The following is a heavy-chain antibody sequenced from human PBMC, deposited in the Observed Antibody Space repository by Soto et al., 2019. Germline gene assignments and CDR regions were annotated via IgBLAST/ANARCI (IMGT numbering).Heavy chain of an antibody. V-gene: IGHV4-39*01. D-gene: IGHD6-19*01. Sequence: PSETLSLTCTVSGGSISSSSYYWGWIRQPPGKGLEWIGSIYYSGSTYYNPSLKSRVTISVDTSKNQFSLKLSSVTAADTAVYYCARHDPGYSSGWRIYYFDYWGQGTLVTVSS. CDR2: IYYSGST. CDR1: GGSISSSSYY. J-gene: IGHJ4*02. CDR3: ARHDPGYSSGWRIYYFDY.